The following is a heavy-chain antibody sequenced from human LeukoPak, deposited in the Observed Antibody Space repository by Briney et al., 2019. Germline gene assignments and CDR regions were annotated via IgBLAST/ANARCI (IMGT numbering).Heavy chain of an antibody. J-gene: IGHJ6*02. V-gene: IGHV3-21*01. CDR2: ISSSSSYI. Sequence: PGGSLRLSCAASGFTFSSYSMNRVRQAPGKGLEWVSSISSSSSYIYYADSVKGRFTISRDNAKNSLYLQMNSLRAEDTAVYYCARGGLRDYYYYGMDVWGQGTTVTVSS. D-gene: IGHD5-12*01. CDR1: GFTFSSYS. CDR3: ARGGLRDYYYYGMDV.